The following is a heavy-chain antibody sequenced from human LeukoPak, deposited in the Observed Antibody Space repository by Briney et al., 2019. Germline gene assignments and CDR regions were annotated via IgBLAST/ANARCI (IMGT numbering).Heavy chain of an antibody. D-gene: IGHD3-10*01. CDR3: AGDGITMVRGVSFYYGMDV. V-gene: IGHV3-33*01. CDR1: GFTFSSYG. Sequence: GGSLRLSYAASGFTFSSYGMHWVRQAPGKGLEWVAVIWYDGSNKYYADSVKGRFTISRDNSKNTLYLQMNCLRAEDTAVYYCAGDGITMVRGVSFYYGMDVWGKGTTVTVSS. J-gene: IGHJ6*04. CDR2: IWYDGSNK.